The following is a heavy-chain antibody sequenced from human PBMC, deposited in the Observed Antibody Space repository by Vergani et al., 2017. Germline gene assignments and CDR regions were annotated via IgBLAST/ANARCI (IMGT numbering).Heavy chain of an antibody. CDR3: ARVVPAATWFDP. CDR2: INPSGGST. J-gene: IGHJ5*02. D-gene: IGHD2-2*01. V-gene: IGHV1-46*03. CDR1: GYTFTSYY. Sequence: QVQLVQSGAEVKKPGASVKVSCKASGYTFTSYYMHWVRQAPGQGLEWLGIINPSGGSTSYAQKFQGRVTMTRDTSTSTVYMELSSLRSEDTAVYYCARVVPAATWFDPWGQGTLVTVSS.